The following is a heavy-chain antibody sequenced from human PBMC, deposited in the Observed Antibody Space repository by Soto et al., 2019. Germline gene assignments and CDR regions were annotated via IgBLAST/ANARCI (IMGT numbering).Heavy chain of an antibody. D-gene: IGHD3-22*01. V-gene: IGHV1-3*01. J-gene: IGHJ4*02. Sequence: ASVKVSCKASGYTFSSYAMHWVRQAPGQRLEWMGWINAGNSNTKYSQKFQGRVTITRDTSASTAYMDLSSLRSEDTAVYYCARDSYYDSSGYWTYWGQGTLVTVSS. CDR1: GYTFSSYA. CDR3: ARDSYYDSSGYWTY. CDR2: INAGNSNT.